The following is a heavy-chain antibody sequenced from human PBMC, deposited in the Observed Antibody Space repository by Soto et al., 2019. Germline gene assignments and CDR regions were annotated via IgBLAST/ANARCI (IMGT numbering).Heavy chain of an antibody. D-gene: IGHD3-16*01. Sequence: PSETLSLTCTVSGGSSSSGGYYWSWIRQHPGKGLEWIGYIYYSGSTYYNPSLKSRVTISVDTSKNQFSLKLSSVTAADTAVYYCARDPRKRGRPEVLVYYYYGMDVRGQGTTVTVSS. CDR2: IYYSGST. J-gene: IGHJ6*02. CDR1: GGSSSSGGYY. V-gene: IGHV4-31*03. CDR3: ARDPRKRGRPEVLVYYYYGMDV.